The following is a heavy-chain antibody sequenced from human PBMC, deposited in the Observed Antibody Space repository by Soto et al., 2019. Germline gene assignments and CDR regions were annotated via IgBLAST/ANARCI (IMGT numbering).Heavy chain of an antibody. Sequence: GGSLRLSCAASGFTFSNYAMSWVRQAPGKGLEWVSAISGSGESTFYGDSVKGRFTVSRDNSKNTLYLQMNSLGVEDTAEYYCAKGGGSCCFDCWGQGTLVTVS. D-gene: IGHD2-15*01. J-gene: IGHJ4*02. CDR2: ISGSGEST. CDR1: GFTFSNYA. V-gene: IGHV3-23*01. CDR3: AKGGGSCCFDC.